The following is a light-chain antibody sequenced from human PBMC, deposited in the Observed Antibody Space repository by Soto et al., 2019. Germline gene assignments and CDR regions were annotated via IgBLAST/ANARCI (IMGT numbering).Light chain of an antibody. CDR2: AAS. CDR1: QSVSSSY. V-gene: IGKV3-20*01. Sequence: EVVLTQSPGTLSLSPGERTTLSCRASQSVSSSYLAWYQQKPGQAPRLLIYAASSRATGIPDRFSGSGSGTDFTLTFSRLEPEDFAVYYCQQYGSSRWTFGQGTKV. CDR3: QQYGSSRWT. J-gene: IGKJ1*01.